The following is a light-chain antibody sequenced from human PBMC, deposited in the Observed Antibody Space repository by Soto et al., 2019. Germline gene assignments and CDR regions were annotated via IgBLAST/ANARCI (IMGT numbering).Light chain of an antibody. CDR2: AAS. V-gene: IGKV1-9*01. CDR3: QQLTSYPRST. CDR1: QGISNY. J-gene: IGKJ5*01. Sequence: IQMTQSPSFLSASGGDRVTITCRASQGISNYLAWYQQRPPKAPKLLIYAASTLQTGVPSRFSGSGSATEFTPTISSLQPEDFATYHCQQLTSYPRSTFGQGTRLEIK.